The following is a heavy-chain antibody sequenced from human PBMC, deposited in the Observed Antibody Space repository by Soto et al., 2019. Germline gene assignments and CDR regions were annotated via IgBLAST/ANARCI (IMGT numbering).Heavy chain of an antibody. Sequence: EVQLVESGGGLVQPGGSLRISCAASGLTVSTNYMSWVRQAPGKGLEWVSIIYYGGTTYYADSVKGRFTISRDDSKNTLYLQMHSLRAEDTAVYYCARDYDTSRGDWAYYGIDVWGQGTTVTVS. J-gene: IGHJ6*02. V-gene: IGHV3-66*01. CDR1: GLTVSTNY. CDR2: IYYGGTT. D-gene: IGHD3-9*01. CDR3: ARDYDTSRGDWAYYGIDV.